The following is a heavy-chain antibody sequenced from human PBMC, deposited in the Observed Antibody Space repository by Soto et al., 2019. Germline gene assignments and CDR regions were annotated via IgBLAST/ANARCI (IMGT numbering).Heavy chain of an antibody. CDR2: ISAYNGNT. CDR1: GYTFTSYG. CDR3: AGGGQLVPYYYGMDV. D-gene: IGHD6-6*01. V-gene: IGHV1-18*01. J-gene: IGHJ6*02. Sequence: QVQLVQSGAEVKKPGASVKVSCKASGYTFTSYGISWVRQAPGQGLEWMGWISAYNGNTNYAQKLQGRVTMTTDTSTSTAYRGLRSLRSDDTAVYYCAGGGQLVPYYYGMDVWGQGTTVTVSS.